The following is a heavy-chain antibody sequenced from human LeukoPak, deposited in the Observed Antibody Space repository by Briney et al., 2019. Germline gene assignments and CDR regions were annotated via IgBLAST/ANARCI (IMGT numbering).Heavy chain of an antibody. Sequence: GASVKVSCKASGGTFSSYAISWVRQAPGQGLEWMGGIIPIFGTANYAQKFQGRVTITTDESTSTAYMELSSLRAEDTAVYYCVRESGFWTASGVGRPLDVWGKGTTVTVSS. CDR2: IIPIFGTA. D-gene: IGHD3/OR15-3a*01. J-gene: IGHJ6*04. V-gene: IGHV1-69*05. CDR1: GGTFSSYA. CDR3: VRESGFWTASGVGRPLDV.